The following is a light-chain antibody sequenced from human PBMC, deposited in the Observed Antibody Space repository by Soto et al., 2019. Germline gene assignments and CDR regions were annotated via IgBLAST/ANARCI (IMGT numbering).Light chain of an antibody. CDR3: QQRSNWPFP. Sequence: EIVLTQSPATLSLSPGESATLSCRASQRVSSYLAWYQQKPGQAPRLLIYDASNRATGIPARFSGSGSGTDFTLTISSLEPEDFAVYYCQQRSNWPFPFGGGTKVEIK. CDR2: DAS. CDR1: QRVSSY. J-gene: IGKJ4*01. V-gene: IGKV3-11*01.